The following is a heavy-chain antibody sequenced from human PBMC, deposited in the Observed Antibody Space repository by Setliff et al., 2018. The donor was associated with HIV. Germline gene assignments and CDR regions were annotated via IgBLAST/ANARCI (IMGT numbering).Heavy chain of an antibody. D-gene: IGHD3-10*01. V-gene: IGHV4-39*01. CDR2: IYYSGST. CDR3: ARLAGESVATIGY. CDR1: GGSISSSSYY. Sequence: SETLSLTCTVSGGSISSSSYYWGWIRQPPGKGLEWIGSIYYSGSTYYNPSLKGRVTISVDTSKNQFSLKLSSVTAADTAVYYCARLAGESVATIGYWGQGTLVTVS. J-gene: IGHJ4*02.